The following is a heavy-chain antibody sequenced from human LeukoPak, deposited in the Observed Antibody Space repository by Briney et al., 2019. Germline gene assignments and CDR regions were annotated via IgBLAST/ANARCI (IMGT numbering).Heavy chain of an antibody. J-gene: IGHJ4*02. V-gene: IGHV3-48*04. Sequence: GGSLRLSCEASGFTISIYSMNWVRQTPGKGLEWVSYIRSSGGTKYYADSVKGRFTISRDNAKNSLYLQMNSLRAEDTAVYYCARSYSGYDFVNGYWGQGTLVTVSS. CDR1: GFTISIYS. CDR2: IRSSGGTK. CDR3: ARSYSGYDFVNGY. D-gene: IGHD5-12*01.